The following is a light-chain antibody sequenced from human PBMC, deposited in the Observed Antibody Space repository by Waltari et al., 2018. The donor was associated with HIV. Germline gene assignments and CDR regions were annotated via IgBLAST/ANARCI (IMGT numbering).Light chain of an antibody. V-gene: IGLV1-40*01. CDR3: QSYDRSLSGVI. CDR2: GEA. Sequence: QSVLTQPPSVSGAPGQRVTISCTGNTSNIGAGYDVPWYQQLPGTAPKLLIYGEANRPSGVPDRFSGSTSGTSASLAITGLRAEDECDYYCQSYDRSLSGVIFGGGTKLTVL. J-gene: IGLJ2*01. CDR1: TSNIGAGYD.